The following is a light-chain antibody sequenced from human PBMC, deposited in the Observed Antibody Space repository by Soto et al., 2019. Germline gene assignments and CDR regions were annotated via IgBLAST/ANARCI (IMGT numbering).Light chain of an antibody. CDR1: SSDVGAYGY. CDR2: EVS. Sequence: QSALTQPASVSGSPGQSITISCTGTSSDVGAYGYVSWYQQHPGKAPKLMIYEVSYRPSGVSNRFSGSKSGNAASLTISGLVAEVEADYYCSCYATCSTVVFGGGTMLTV. J-gene: IGLJ2*01. V-gene: IGLV2-14*01. CDR3: SCYATCSTVV.